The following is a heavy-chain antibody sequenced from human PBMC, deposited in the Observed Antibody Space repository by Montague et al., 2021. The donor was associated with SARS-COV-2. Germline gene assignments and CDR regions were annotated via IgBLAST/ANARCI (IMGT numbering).Heavy chain of an antibody. J-gene: IGHJ4*02. CDR3: ARDRFDFGAGRQGTIDF. V-gene: IGHV4-4*07. Sequence: SETLSLTCSVSGDSITNHYWSWIRQPAGKGLEWIGRMHFTGKTNFSPFFSSRLTMSADTSKNQFPLKLTSVTAADTARYFCARDRFDFGAGRQGTIDFWGQGTLVTVSS. D-gene: IGHD3-10*01. CDR2: MHFTGKT. CDR1: GDSITNHY.